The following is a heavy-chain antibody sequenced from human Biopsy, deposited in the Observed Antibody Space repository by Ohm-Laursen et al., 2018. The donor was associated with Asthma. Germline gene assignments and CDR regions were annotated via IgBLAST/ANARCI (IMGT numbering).Heavy chain of an antibody. V-gene: IGHV4-61*01. CDR1: GGSVSSGSYY. D-gene: IGHD3-10*01. CDR3: ARERAGYYGSGSYLGY. Sequence: GTLSLTCTVSGGSVSSGSYYWSWIRQPPGKGLEWIRYIYYSGSTNYNPSLKSRVTISVDTSKNQFSLKLSSVTAADTAVYYCARERAGYYGSGSYLGYWGQGTLVTVSS. J-gene: IGHJ4*02. CDR2: IYYSGST.